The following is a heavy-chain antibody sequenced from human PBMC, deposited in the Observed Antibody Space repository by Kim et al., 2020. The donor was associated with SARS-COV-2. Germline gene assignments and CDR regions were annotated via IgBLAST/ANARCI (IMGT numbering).Heavy chain of an antibody. D-gene: IGHD2-2*01. J-gene: IGHJ6*03. Sequence: GGSLRLSCAASGFTFGDYAMHWVRQAPGKGLEWVSGISWNSGSIGYADSVKGRFTISRDNAKNSLYLQMNSLRTEDTALYYCAKDMRYCSSTSCYRAPYYYYYYMDVWGKGTTVTVSS. V-gene: IGHV3-9*01. CDR3: AKDMRYCSSTSCYRAPYYYYYYMDV. CDR1: GFTFGDYA. CDR2: ISWNSGSI.